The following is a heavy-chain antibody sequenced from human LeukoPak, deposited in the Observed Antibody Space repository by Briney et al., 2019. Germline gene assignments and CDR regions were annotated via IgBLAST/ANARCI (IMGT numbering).Heavy chain of an antibody. V-gene: IGHV3-21*01. CDR2: ISSSSSYI. CDR1: GFTFSSYS. Sequence: MAGGSLRLSCAASGFTFSSYSMNWVRQAPGKGLEWVSSISSSSSYIYYADSVKGRFTISRDNAKNSLYLQMNSLRAEDTAVYYCARDRWVASCSGGSCYEGCYYYYGMDVWGQGTTVTVSS. J-gene: IGHJ6*02. D-gene: IGHD2-15*01. CDR3: ARDRWVASCSGGSCYEGCYYYYGMDV.